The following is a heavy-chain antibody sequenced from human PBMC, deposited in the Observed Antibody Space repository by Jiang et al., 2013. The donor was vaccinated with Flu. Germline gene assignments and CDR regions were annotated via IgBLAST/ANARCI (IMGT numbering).Heavy chain of an antibody. V-gene: IGHV4-39*07. D-gene: IGHD5-12*01. J-gene: IGHJ4*02. Sequence: GLVKPSETLSLTCTVSGGSLSSTDYYWGWIRQPPGKGLEWIGSIYHSGSTYYNPSLTSRLTISVHTSKNQISLRMTSVTAADTALYYCARAQKYSGFELPYFDFWGQGAPVTVSS. CDR3: ARAQKYSGFELPYFDF. CDR2: IYHSGST. CDR1: GGSLSSTDYY.